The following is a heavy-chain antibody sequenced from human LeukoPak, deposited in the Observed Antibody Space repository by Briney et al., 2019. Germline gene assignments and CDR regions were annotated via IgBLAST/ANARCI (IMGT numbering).Heavy chain of an antibody. J-gene: IGHJ4*02. V-gene: IGHV5-51*01. D-gene: IGHD2-21*02. Sequence: GESLKISCKGSGYNFTNYWIGWVRQMPGKGLEWMGIIYPGDSDTTYSPSFQGQVTISADKSISTAYLQWSSLKASDTAMYYCARRAYCGGDCYVDYWGQGTLVTVSS. CDR1: GYNFTNYW. CDR3: ARRAYCGGDCYVDY. CDR2: IYPGDSDT.